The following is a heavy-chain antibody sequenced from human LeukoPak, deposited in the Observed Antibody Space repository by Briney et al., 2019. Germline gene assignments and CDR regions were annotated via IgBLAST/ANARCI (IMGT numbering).Heavy chain of an antibody. Sequence: GGSLRFSCAASGFTFSSYSMNWVGQAPGKGLEWVSSISSSSSYIYYADSVKGRFTISRDNAKNSLCLQMNSLRAEDTAVYYCARDLRMATRSFDYWGQGTLVTVSS. CDR1: GFTFSSYS. V-gene: IGHV3-21*01. CDR2: ISSSSSYI. CDR3: ARDLRMATRSFDY. J-gene: IGHJ4*02. D-gene: IGHD5-12*01.